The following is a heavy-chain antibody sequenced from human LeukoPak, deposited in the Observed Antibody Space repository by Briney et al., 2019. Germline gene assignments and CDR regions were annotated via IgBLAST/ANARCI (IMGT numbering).Heavy chain of an antibody. Sequence: GGSLRLSCAASGSSFSTYAMSWVRQAPGKGLEWVSSIRGSDGSTYYADSVKGRFAISRDKSKNTLYLQMNSLRAEDTALYYCAKDVYGDYGGLDYWGQGTLVTVSS. CDR3: AKDVYGDYGGLDY. J-gene: IGHJ4*02. CDR1: GSSFSTYA. V-gene: IGHV3-23*01. CDR2: IRGSDGST. D-gene: IGHD4-17*01.